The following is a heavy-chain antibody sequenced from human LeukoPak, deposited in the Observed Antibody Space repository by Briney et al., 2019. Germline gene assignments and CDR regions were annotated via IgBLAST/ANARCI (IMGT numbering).Heavy chain of an antibody. J-gene: IGHJ5*01. CDR1: DYSISSGYY. D-gene: IGHD2-15*01. V-gene: IGHV4-38-2*01. Sequence: SETLSLTCAVSDYSISSGYYWGWIRQPPGKGLEWIGNIYHGGNTYYNPSLKSRVPLSVDTSKNQFSLRLTSVTDADTAVYYCARLSGIYCDRGSCFNCFDSWGQGTLVTVSS. CDR3: ARLSGIYCDRGSCFNCFDS. CDR2: IYHGGNT.